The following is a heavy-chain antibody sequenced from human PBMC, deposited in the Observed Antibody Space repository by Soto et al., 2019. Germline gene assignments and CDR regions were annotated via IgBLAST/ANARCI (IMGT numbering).Heavy chain of an antibody. D-gene: IGHD5-12*01. CDR1: GGSISSGDYY. CDR3: ARSHIVPRIFMYPNDY. V-gene: IGHV4-30-4*01. CDR2: IYSIGNT. J-gene: IGHJ4*02. Sequence: SETLSLTCTVSGGSISSGDYYWSWIRQPPGKGLEWIGYIYSIGNTYYNPSLKSGVTISVDTSKNQFSLKLSSVTAADTAVYYCARSHIVPRIFMYPNDYSGQGTLVTVSS.